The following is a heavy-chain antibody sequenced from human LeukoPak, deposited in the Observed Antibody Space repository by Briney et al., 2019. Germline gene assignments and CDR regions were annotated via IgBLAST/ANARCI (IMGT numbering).Heavy chain of an antibody. D-gene: IGHD1-7*01. CDR1: GGSINSRGYL. Sequence: SSETLSLTCTVSGGSINSRGYLWGWIRQTPGKGLEWIGTIYYSGSTYYDPSLKSRVTISIDTYNHRFSLRLSSVTAADTAVYYCATILTGTTGLDYWGQGTLVTVSS. V-gene: IGHV4-39*07. J-gene: IGHJ4*02. CDR2: IYYSGST. CDR3: ATILTGTTGLDY.